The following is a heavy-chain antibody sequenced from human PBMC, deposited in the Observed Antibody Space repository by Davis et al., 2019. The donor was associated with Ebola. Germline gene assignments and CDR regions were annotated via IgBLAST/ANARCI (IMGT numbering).Heavy chain of an antibody. Sequence: GGSLRLSCAASGFTFYRYAMNWVRQAPGQGLEWVSIIYLGDTTKYASSVRGRFTVSRDKSNNTFYLQMNSLRVEDTAVYYCARRPSVRYGLDVWGQGTTVTVSS. CDR3: ARRPSVRYGLDV. J-gene: IGHJ6*02. D-gene: IGHD3-10*01. CDR1: GFTFYRYA. V-gene: IGHV3-53*01. CDR2: IYLGDTT.